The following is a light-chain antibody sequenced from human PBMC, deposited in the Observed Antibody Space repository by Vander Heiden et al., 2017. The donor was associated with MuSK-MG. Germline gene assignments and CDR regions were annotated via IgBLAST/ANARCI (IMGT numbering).Light chain of an antibody. CDR2: AAS. V-gene: IGKV1-39*01. Sequence: QMTQSPSSLSASVGARVTITCPASQGRSQYLSWFLQKPGEAPKLLIYAASDLHTGVPARFSGSGSGTSFTLTINSLQPEDSATYYCRQTYTAPVTFGRGTKVEIK. CDR1: QGRSQY. CDR3: RQTYTAPVT. J-gene: IGKJ1*01.